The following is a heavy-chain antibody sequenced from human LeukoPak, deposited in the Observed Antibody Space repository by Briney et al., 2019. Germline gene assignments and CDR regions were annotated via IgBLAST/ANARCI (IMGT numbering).Heavy chain of an antibody. V-gene: IGHV5-51*01. CDR3: ARRRDDFNYLDY. J-gene: IGHJ4*02. CDR1: GYSFTDYW. D-gene: IGHD5-24*01. Sequence: GESLKISCKGSGYSFTDYWTVWVRQMPGKGLEWMGIIYPGDSDTRYSPSFQGQVTISADKSISTAYLQWSSLKASDTAMYYCARRRDDFNYLDYWGQGTLVTVSS. CDR2: IYPGDSDT.